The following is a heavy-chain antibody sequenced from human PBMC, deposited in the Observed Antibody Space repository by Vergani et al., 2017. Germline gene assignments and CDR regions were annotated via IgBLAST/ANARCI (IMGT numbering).Heavy chain of an antibody. CDR2: INPTTGNP. Sequence: QEQLVQSGSELKKPGASVKVSCKASGYSFNNYAIHWVRQAPGQGLEWMGWINPTTGNPTYARDVTGRFVFSLDTSISTAYLQIGSLTADDTAVYFCARAKRSRLAVCATDSWGQGTMLTVSS. CDR1: GYSFNNYA. J-gene: IGHJ4*02. V-gene: IGHV7-4-1*01. D-gene: IGHD6-19*01. CDR3: ARAKRSRLAVCATDS.